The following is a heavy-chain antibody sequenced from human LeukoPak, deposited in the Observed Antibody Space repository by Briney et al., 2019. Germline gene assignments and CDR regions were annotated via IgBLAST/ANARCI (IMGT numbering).Heavy chain of an antibody. CDR2: FDPEDGET. CDR3: ATPPPFFGVVPYSFDY. Sequence: ASVKVSCKVSGYTLTELSMHWVRQAPGKGLEWMGGFDPEDGETIYAQKFQGRVTMTEDTSTDTAYMELSSLRSEDTAVYYCATPPPFFGVVPYSFDYWGQGTLVTVSS. CDR1: GYTLTELS. J-gene: IGHJ4*02. V-gene: IGHV1-24*01. D-gene: IGHD3-3*01.